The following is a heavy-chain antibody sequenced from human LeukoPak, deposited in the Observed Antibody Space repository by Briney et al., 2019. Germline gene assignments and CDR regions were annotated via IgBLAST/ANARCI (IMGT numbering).Heavy chain of an antibody. CDR2: IYHSGST. D-gene: IGHD3-10*01. J-gene: IGHJ4*02. CDR1: GGSFSGYY. Sequence: SETLSLTCAVYGGSFSGYYWSWIRQPPGKGLEWIGEIYHSGSTNYNPSLKSRVTISVDTSKNQFSLRLNSVTAADTAVYFCARYVVYGSGKYYFDYWGQGSLVTVSS. CDR3: ARYVVYGSGKYYFDY. V-gene: IGHV4-34*01.